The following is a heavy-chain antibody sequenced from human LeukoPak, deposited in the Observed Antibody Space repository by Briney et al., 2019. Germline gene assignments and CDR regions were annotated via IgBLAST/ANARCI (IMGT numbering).Heavy chain of an antibody. V-gene: IGHV4-38-2*02. Sequence: SETLSLTCTVSGYSISSGYYWAWIRQPPGKGLEWIGNIYHTGSTYYNPSLKSRVTISVDTSKNQFSLKLNSVTAADTAVYYCARHRSKWLQSSFDYWGQGTLVTVSS. CDR2: IYHTGST. CDR1: GYSISSGYY. D-gene: IGHD5-24*01. CDR3: ARHRSKWLQSSFDY. J-gene: IGHJ4*02.